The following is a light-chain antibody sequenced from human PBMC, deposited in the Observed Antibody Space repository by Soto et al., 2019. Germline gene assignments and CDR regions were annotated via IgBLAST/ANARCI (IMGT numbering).Light chain of an antibody. J-gene: IGKJ5*01. CDR3: QQRSSWPIT. CDR2: GVS. Sequence: EIVMTQSPVTLSVSPGERATLSCRTSQSVRSTYLAWYQQKPGQAPRLLIFGVSNRAAGIPARFSGSGSGTEFTLTISSLQSEDFAVYYCQQRSSWPITFGQGTRREIK. V-gene: IGKV3-15*01. CDR1: QSVRSTY.